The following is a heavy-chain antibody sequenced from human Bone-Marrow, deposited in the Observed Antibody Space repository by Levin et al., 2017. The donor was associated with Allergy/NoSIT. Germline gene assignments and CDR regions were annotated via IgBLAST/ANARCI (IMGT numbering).Heavy chain of an antibody. CDR1: GFSLSTSGVS. CDR2: IYWDDDK. J-gene: IGHJ4*02. D-gene: IGHD4-17*01. Sequence: SGPTLVKPTQTLTLTCTFSGFSLSTSGVSVGWIRQPPGNALEWPTLIYWDDDKRYSPSLKSRLTITKETSNSQVVLTISNMDPVDTATYYCAHRRRFSTGYGIFDYWGQGILVTVSS. CDR3: AHRRRFSTGYGIFDY. V-gene: IGHV2-5*02.